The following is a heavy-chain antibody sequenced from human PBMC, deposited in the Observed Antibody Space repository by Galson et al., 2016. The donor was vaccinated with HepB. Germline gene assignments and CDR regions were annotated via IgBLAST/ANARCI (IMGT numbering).Heavy chain of an antibody. Sequence: SLRLSCAASGFTFSSYGMGWVRQAPGKGLEWVSAISGSGGTTYYADFVKGRFAISRDNPKNTLYLQMNNLRADDTAIFYCAKGLWNNGSASHGHPPDRWGQGTLVAVSS. D-gene: IGHD3-10*01. CDR2: ISGSGGTT. CDR3: AKGLWNNGSASHGHPPDR. V-gene: IGHV3-23*01. CDR1: GFTFSSYG. J-gene: IGHJ5*02.